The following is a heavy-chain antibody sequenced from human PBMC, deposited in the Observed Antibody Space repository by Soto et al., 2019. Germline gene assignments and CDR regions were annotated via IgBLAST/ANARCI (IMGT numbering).Heavy chain of an antibody. D-gene: IGHD6-19*01. Sequence: ASVKVSCKASGYTFTSYDINWVRQATGQGLEWMGWMNPNSGNTGYAQKFQGRVTMTRNTSISTAYMGLSSLRSEDTAVYYCARGRSSSGWYLSAPKDFDYWGQGTLVTVSS. J-gene: IGHJ4*02. CDR2: MNPNSGNT. V-gene: IGHV1-8*01. CDR3: ARGRSSSGWYLSAPKDFDY. CDR1: GYTFTSYD.